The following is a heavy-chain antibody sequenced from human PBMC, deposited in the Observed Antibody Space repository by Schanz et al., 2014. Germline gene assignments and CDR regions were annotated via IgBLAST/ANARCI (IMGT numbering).Heavy chain of an antibody. Sequence: EVQLVESGGGLVQPGGSLRLSCAASGFTFSNYDMHWVRQAIGKGLEWVSGIGPASDPYYAGSVKGRFTISRDSARNSLYLQMSSLRAEDTAVYYCARGTPFLCDYWGQGTLVTVSS. D-gene: IGHD3-16*01. CDR1: GFTFSNYD. V-gene: IGHV3-13*05. CDR2: IGPASDP. CDR3: ARGTPFLCDY. J-gene: IGHJ4*02.